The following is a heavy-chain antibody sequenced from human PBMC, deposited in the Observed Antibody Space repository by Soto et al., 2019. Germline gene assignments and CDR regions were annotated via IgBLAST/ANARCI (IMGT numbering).Heavy chain of an antibody. Sequence: PSETLSLTCAVSGDSISSYYCMWIRQPPGKGLESIGYLYYGRSATSNPSLKSRVTSSVDTSTNQFSLTLSSMTAADTAVYYCAGLKYFHSSDYLVHWGQGTRVTVSS. CDR2: LYYGRSA. J-gene: IGHJ4*02. D-gene: IGHD3-22*01. V-gene: IGHV4-59*01. CDR3: AGLKYFHSSDYLVH. CDR1: GDSISSYY.